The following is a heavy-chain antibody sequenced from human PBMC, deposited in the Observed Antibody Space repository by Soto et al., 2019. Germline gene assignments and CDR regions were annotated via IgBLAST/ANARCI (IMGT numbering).Heavy chain of an antibody. Sequence: EVQLLESGGGLVQPGGSLRLSCAASGFTFSTHGMNWVRQAPGKGLEWVSGITGSGASTYYADSVKGRFTISRDNSKNTLYLQMNSLRAEDTAVYYCAKAEYYGGNWYFDLWGRGTLVTVSS. CDR3: AKAEYYGGNWYFDL. CDR1: GFTFSTHG. V-gene: IGHV3-23*01. D-gene: IGHD4-17*01. CDR2: ITGSGAST. J-gene: IGHJ2*01.